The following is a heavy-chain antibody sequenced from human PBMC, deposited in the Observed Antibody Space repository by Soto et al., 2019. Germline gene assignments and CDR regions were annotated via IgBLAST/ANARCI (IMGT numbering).Heavy chain of an antibody. CDR2: IYYSGST. D-gene: IGHD5-12*01. J-gene: IGHJ6*02. CDR1: GGSISSYY. V-gene: IGHV4-59*01. CDR3: ARDNISGYDHYYYYYYGMDV. Sequence: SETLSLTCTVSGGSISSYYWSWIRQPPGKGLEWIGYIYYSGSTNYNPSLKSRVTISVDTSKNQFSLKLSSVTAADTAVYYCARDNISGYDHYYYYYYGMDVWGQGTTVTVSS.